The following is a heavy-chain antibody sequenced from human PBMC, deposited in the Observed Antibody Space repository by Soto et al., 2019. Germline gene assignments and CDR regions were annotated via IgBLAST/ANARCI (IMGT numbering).Heavy chain of an antibody. J-gene: IGHJ6*02. D-gene: IGHD2-15*01. CDR2: IYYSGST. Sequence: QVQLQESGPGLVKPSQTLSLTCTVSGGSISSGDYYWSWIRQPPGKGLEWIGYIYYSGSTYYNPSLKSRVTISVDTSKNQFSLKLSSVNAADTAVYYCARDHCSGGSCPGSYYYGMDVWGQGTTVTVSS. CDR1: GGSISSGDYY. V-gene: IGHV4-30-4*01. CDR3: ARDHCSGGSCPGSYYYGMDV.